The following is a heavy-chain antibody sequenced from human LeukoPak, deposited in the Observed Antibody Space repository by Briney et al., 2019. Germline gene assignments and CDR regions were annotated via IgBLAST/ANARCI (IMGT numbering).Heavy chain of an antibody. V-gene: IGHV4-59*01. CDR3: ARDRDYYDSSGYYWYRAFDI. CDR2: IYYSGST. J-gene: IGHJ3*02. Sequence: SETLSLTCTVSGGSISSYYWSWIRQPPGKGLEWIGYIYYSGSTNYNPSLKSRVTISVDTSKNQFSLKLSSVTAADTAVYYCARDRDYYDSSGYYWYRAFDIWGQGTMATVSS. CDR1: GGSISSYY. D-gene: IGHD3-22*01.